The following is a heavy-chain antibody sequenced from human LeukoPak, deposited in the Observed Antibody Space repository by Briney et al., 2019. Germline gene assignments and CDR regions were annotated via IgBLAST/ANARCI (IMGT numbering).Heavy chain of an antibody. V-gene: IGHV3-15*01. CDR1: GFTFSNAW. J-gene: IGHJ3*02. CDR3: TTVGMNIVVVPAAKGYDAFDI. D-gene: IGHD2-2*01. Sequence: GGSLRLSCAASGFTFSNAWMSWVRQAPGKGLEWVGRIKSKTDGGTTDYAAPVKGRFTISRDDSKNTLYLQMNSLKTEDTAVYYCTTVGMNIVVVPAAKGYDAFDIWGQGTTVTVSS. CDR2: IKSKTDGGTT.